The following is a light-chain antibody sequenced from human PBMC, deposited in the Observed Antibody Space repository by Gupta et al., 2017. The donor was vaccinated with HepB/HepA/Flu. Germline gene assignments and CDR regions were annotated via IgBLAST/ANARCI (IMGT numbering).Light chain of an antibody. CDR1: QSISSY. CDR2: ATS. J-gene: IGKJ1*01. Sequence: DIQITQSPSSLSASVGDRVTITCRASQSISSYLNWYQRKPGKAPKLLIYATSSLQSGVPSRFSGSGSGTDFTLTISSLQTEDFATYYCKKRYRTHWWTFGQGTKVEIK. CDR3: KKRYRTHWWT. V-gene: IGKV1-39*01.